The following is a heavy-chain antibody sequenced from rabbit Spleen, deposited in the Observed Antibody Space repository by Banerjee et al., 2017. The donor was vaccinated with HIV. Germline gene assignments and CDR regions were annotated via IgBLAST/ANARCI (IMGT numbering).Heavy chain of an antibody. D-gene: IGHD8-1*01. Sequence: QSLEESGGDLVKPGASLTLTCKASGLDLSSRYWICWVRQAPGKGLEWIACIDVAKSGDTYYTNWAKGRFTCSKTSSTTVTLQMTSLTVADTATYFCARDTGSSFSSYGMDLWGPGTLVTVS. V-gene: IGHV1S40*01. CDR3: ARDTGSSFSSYGMDL. J-gene: IGHJ6*01. CDR2: IDVAKSGDT. CDR1: GLDLSSRYW.